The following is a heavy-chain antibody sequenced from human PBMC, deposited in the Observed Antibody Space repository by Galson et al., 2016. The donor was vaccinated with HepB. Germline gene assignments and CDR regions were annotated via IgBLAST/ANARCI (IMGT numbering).Heavy chain of an antibody. CDR1: GFTFDDYG. Sequence: SLRLSCAASGFTFDDYGMSWVRQAPGKGLEWISYITSSSSLIFYADSVKGRLTISRDNAKKSLYLQMNSLRDEDTAIYYCAGEAVVPGMRGFGWFDSWGQGTLVTVSS. D-gene: IGHD2-2*01. CDR3: AGEAVVPGMRGFGWFDS. V-gene: IGHV3-48*02. J-gene: IGHJ5*01. CDR2: ITSSSSLI.